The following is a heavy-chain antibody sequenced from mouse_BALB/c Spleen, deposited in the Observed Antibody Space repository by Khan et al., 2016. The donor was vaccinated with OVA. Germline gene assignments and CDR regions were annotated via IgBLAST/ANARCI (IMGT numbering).Heavy chain of an antibody. Sequence: VQLKQSGPELVKPGASVKISCKASGYSFTGYFMNWVIQSHGKSLEWIGRINPHIGETFYNQKFKGKATLTVDESSSTVHMELRSLASEDSAVYYCARKNGSDFDYWGQGTTLTVSS. CDR3: ARKNGSDFDY. J-gene: IGHJ2*01. V-gene: IGHV1-20*02. D-gene: IGHD1-1*01. CDR1: GYSFTGYF. CDR2: INPHIGET.